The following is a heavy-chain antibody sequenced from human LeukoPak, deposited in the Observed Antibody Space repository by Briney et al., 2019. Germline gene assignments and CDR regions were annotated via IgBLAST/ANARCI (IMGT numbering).Heavy chain of an antibody. J-gene: IGHJ4*02. CDR2: INPSGGST. V-gene: IGHV1-46*01. D-gene: IGHD2-8*01. Sequence: ASVKVSCKASGYTFTSYYMHWVRQAPGQGLEGMGIINPSGGSTSYAQKFQGRVTMTRDMSTSTVYMELSSLRSEDTAVYYCARGAQDIVLMVYATREYYFDYWGQGTLVTVSS. CDR3: ARGAQDIVLMVYATREYYFDY. CDR1: GYTFTSYY.